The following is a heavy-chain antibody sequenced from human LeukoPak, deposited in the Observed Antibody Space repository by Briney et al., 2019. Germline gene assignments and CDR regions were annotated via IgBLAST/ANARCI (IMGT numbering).Heavy chain of an antibody. V-gene: IGHV1-2*02. CDR2: INPNSGGT. D-gene: IGHD3-22*01. J-gene: IGHJ4*02. Sequence: ASVKVSCKASGYTFTGYYMHWVRQAPGQGLEWMGWINPNSGGTNYAQKFQGRVIMTRDTSISTAYMELSRLRSEDTAVYYCARSQYYYDSSGYTIWGQGTLVTVSS. CDR3: ARSQYYYDSSGYTI. CDR1: GYTFTGYY.